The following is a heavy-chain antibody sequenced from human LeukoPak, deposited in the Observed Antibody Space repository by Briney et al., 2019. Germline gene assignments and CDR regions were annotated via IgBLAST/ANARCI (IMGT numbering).Heavy chain of an antibody. Sequence: PGGSLRLSCAASGFTVSSNYMSWVRQAPGKGLEWVSVIYSGGSTYYADSVKGRFTISRDNSKNTLYLQMNSLRAEDTAVYYCARDFPFHRDGDYNYWGQGTLVTVSS. CDR1: GFTVSSNY. CDR2: IYSGGST. D-gene: IGHD4-17*01. J-gene: IGHJ4*02. CDR3: ARDFPFHRDGDYNY. V-gene: IGHV3-66*01.